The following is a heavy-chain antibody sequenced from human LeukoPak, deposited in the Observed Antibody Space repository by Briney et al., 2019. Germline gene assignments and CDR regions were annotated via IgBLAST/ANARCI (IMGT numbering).Heavy chain of an antibody. D-gene: IGHD3-16*02. CDR1: GLTFSSFG. V-gene: IGHV3-23*01. J-gene: IGHJ4*02. Sequence: GGSLRLSCAASGLTFSSFGMSWVRQAPGKGLEWVSAITCSGYTTYYADSVKGRFTISRDNSKNTVSLQMYSLRAEDTAVYYCGSTEGTSTYSAWGSYRLDSWGQGTLVTVAS. CDR3: GSTEGTSTYSAWGSYRLDS. CDR2: ITCSGYTT.